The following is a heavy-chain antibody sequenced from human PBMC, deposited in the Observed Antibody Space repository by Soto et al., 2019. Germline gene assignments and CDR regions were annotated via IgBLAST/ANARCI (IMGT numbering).Heavy chain of an antibody. Sequence: GGSLRLSCAASGFTFSSYGMHWVRQAPGKGLEWVAVISYDGSNKYYADSVKGRFTISRDNSKNTLYLQMNSLRAEDTAVYYCAKDGVTGYYPLYYFDYWGQGTLVTVSS. CDR2: ISYDGSNK. D-gene: IGHD3-9*01. J-gene: IGHJ4*02. V-gene: IGHV3-30*18. CDR3: AKDGVTGYYPLYYFDY. CDR1: GFTFSSYG.